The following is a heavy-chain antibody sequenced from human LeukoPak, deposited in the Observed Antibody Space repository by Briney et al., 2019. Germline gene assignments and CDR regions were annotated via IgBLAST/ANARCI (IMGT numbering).Heavy chain of an antibody. V-gene: IGHV1-18*01. Sequence: ASVKVSCKASGYTFTSYGISWVRQAPGQGLEWMGWISAYNGNTNYAQKLQGRVTMTTDTSTSTAYMELSRLRSDDTAVYYCARSEQLVRVPDYWGQGTLVTVSS. D-gene: IGHD6-6*01. CDR1: GYTFTSYG. CDR3: ARSEQLVRVPDY. CDR2: ISAYNGNT. J-gene: IGHJ4*02.